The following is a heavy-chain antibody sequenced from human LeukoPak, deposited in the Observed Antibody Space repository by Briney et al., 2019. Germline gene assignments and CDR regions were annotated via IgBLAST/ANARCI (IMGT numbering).Heavy chain of an antibody. J-gene: IGHJ6*04. V-gene: IGHV3-7*03. CDR3: ATDRGLR. Sequence: PGGSLRLSCAASGLSFSDYWMYWVRQAPGEGLEGVAKIKHDGSEKYYVASVKGRFTISRDNAKNSLYLQMNSLGVEDTAVYYCATDRGLRWGKGTTVTVSS. CDR1: GLSFSDYW. CDR2: IKHDGSEK.